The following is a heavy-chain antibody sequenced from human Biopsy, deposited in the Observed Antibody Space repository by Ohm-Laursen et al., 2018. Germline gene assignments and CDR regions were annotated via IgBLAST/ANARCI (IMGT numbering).Heavy chain of an antibody. CDR2: IIPFFGTP. Sequence: ASSVKVSCNPSGGSFSSYAISWVRQAPGQGLEWMGGIIPFFGTPNYAQMFQGRVTITADTSTSTAYMELSSLRSDDTAVYYCARGRRLPAAISSYYYATDVWGQGTTVTVSS. CDR3: ARGRRLPAAISSYYYATDV. J-gene: IGHJ6*02. D-gene: IGHD2-2*01. CDR1: GGSFSSYA. V-gene: IGHV1-69*06.